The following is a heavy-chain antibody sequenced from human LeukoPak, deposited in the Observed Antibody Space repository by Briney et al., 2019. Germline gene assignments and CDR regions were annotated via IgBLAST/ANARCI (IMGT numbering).Heavy chain of an antibody. Sequence: SQTLSLTCTVSGGSLSSGGYYWSWIRQHPGKGLEWIGYIYYSGSTYYNPSLKSRVTIPVDTSKNQFSLKLSSVTAADTAVYYCARGYLNPFMSIFDYWGQGTLVTVSS. CDR1: GGSLSSGGYY. V-gene: IGHV4-31*03. CDR3: ARGYLNPFMSIFDY. CDR2: IYYSGST. D-gene: IGHD6-6*01. J-gene: IGHJ4*02.